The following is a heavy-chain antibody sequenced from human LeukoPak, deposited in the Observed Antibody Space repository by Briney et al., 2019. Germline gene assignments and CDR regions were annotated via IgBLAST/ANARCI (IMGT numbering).Heavy chain of an antibody. V-gene: IGHV3-30-3*01. CDR3: AKVSGFKITFGGVID. Sequence: GRSLRLSCAASGFTFSSYAMHWVRQAPGKGLEWVAVISYDGSNKDYAESVKGRFTISRDNSKNTVYLQMNSLRPEDTAVFYCAKVSGFKITFGGVIDWGQGTPVTVSS. D-gene: IGHD3-16*02. J-gene: IGHJ4*02. CDR2: ISYDGSNK. CDR1: GFTFSSYA.